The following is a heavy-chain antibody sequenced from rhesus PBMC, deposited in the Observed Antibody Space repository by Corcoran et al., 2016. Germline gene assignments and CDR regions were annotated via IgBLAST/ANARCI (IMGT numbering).Heavy chain of an antibody. J-gene: IGHJ1*01. CDR2: IYGRVGIT. V-gene: IGHV4S2*01. CDR1: GASISSNY. CDR3: AREERDYDMYGYFEF. D-gene: IGHD4-29*01. Sequence: QVQLQESGPGLVKPSETLPLTCAVSGASISSNYWSWIRQAPGKGLEWIGGIYGRVGITHYTPPPKSRVTISIDTSKNQFALKLSSVTAADTAVYYCAREERDYDMYGYFEFWGQGALVTVAS.